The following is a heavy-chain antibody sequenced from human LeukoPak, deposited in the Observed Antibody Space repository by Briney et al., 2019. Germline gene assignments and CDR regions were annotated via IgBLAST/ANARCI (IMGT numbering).Heavy chain of an antibody. CDR1: GGSISSGDYY. D-gene: IGHD1-26*01. CDR2: IYYSGST. J-gene: IGHJ5*02. V-gene: IGHV4-30-4*08. Sequence: SETLSLTCTVSGGSISSGDYYWSWLRQPPGKGLEWIGYIYYSGSTYYNPSLKSGVTISVDTSKDQFSLKLSSVTAADTAVYYCARVRVGAHWFDPWGQGTLVTVSS. CDR3: ARVRVGAHWFDP.